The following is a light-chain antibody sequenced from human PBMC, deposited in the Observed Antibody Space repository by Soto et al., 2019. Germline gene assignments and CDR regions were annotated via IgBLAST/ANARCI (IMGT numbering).Light chain of an antibody. CDR1: SSDVGGYNY. Sequence: QSALTQPASVSGSPGQSITISCTGTSSDVGGYNYVSWYQQHPGKAPKLMIYEVSDRPSGVSNRFSGSKSGNTASLTISGLQAEDEADYYCSSYTSSGTYVVFGGGTKVPS. J-gene: IGLJ2*01. V-gene: IGLV2-14*01. CDR3: SSYTSSGTYVV. CDR2: EVS.